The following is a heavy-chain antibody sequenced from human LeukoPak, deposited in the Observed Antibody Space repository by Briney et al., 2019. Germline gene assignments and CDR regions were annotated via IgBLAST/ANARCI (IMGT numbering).Heavy chain of an antibody. D-gene: IGHD2-2*01. CDR3: ANGLAVVPAAMVNYYYGMDV. Sequence: GGSLRLSRAASGFTFSSYAMSWVRQAPGKGLEWVSAISGSGGSTYYADSVKGRFTIFRDNSKNTPYLQMNSLRAEDTAVYYCANGLAVVPAAMVNYYYGMDVWGQGTTVTVSS. CDR2: ISGSGGST. CDR1: GFTFSSYA. J-gene: IGHJ6*02. V-gene: IGHV3-23*01.